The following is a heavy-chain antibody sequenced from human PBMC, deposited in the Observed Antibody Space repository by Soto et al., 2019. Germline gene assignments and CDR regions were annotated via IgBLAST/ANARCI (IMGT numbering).Heavy chain of an antibody. CDR2: VDSAGSGT. CDR1: GITFSGYW. J-gene: IGHJ5*02. Sequence: EVQLVESGGGSVQPGGSLRLSCVASGITFSGYWMHWVRQVPGKGLVWVARVDSAGSGTSYADSVKGRFTITRDNAKNTLYLQMNSLRVEDTAVYYSATGFELWGQGILVTVSS. CDR3: ATGFEL. V-gene: IGHV3-74*01.